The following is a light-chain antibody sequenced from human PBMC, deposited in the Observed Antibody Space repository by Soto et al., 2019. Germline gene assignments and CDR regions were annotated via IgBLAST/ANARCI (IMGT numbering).Light chain of an antibody. V-gene: IGKV1-5*01. CDR3: QQYNSYWT. J-gene: IGKJ1*01. Sequence: DIQMTQYPSTLSASVGDRVTITCRASQSISSWLAWYQQKPGKAPKLLIYDASSLESGVPSRFSGSGSVTEFTLTISSLQPDDFATYYFQQYNSYWTFGQGTKVEIK. CDR2: DAS. CDR1: QSISSW.